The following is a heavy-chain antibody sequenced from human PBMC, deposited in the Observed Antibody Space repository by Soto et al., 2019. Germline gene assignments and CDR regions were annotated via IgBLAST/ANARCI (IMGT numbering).Heavy chain of an antibody. Sequence: SETLSLTCAVSGGSFSGYIWTWIRQTPGKGLQWIGQINHSGSSIYNPSLKNRVTISTMSNNKFSLELSSVTAADTAVYYCTRCLFRWSSYSGSWYYFESWGQGTRGTVAS. CDR1: GGSFSGYI. CDR3: TRCLFRWSSYSGSWYYFES. D-gene: IGHD3-10*01. J-gene: IGHJ4*02. CDR2: INHSGSS. V-gene: IGHV4-34*01.